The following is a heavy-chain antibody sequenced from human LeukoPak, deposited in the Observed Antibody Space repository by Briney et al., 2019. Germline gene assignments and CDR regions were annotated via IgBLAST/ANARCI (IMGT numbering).Heavy chain of an antibody. CDR3: AKDSRDSSGYPDAFDI. V-gene: IGHV3-23*01. J-gene: IGHJ3*02. CDR1: GFTFSSYA. Sequence: GGSLRLSCAASGFTFSSYAMSWVRQAPGKGLEWVSAISGSGGSTYYADSVKGRFTISRDNSKNTLYLQMNSLRAEDTAVYYCAKDSRDSSGYPDAFDIWGQGTMVTVSS. D-gene: IGHD3-22*01. CDR2: ISGSGGST.